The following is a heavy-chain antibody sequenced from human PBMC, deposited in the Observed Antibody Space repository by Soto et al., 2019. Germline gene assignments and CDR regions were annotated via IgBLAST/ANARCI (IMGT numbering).Heavy chain of an antibody. CDR3: ASARGAARRIYYYYGMDV. Sequence: QVQLVQSGAEVKKPGSSVKVSCKASGGTFSSYAISWVRQAPGQGLEWMGGIIPIFGTANYAQKFQGRVTITADKSTSTAYRELSSLRSEDTAVYYCASARGAARRIYYYYGMDVWGQGTTVTVSS. D-gene: IGHD6-6*01. CDR2: IIPIFGTA. J-gene: IGHJ6*02. V-gene: IGHV1-69*06. CDR1: GGTFSSYA.